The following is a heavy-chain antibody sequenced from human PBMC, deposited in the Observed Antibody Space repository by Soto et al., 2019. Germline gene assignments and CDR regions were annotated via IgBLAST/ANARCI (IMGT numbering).Heavy chain of an antibody. CDR2: ISGSGGST. V-gene: IGHV3-23*01. J-gene: IGHJ5*02. CDR3: PKVTRSGRWLQTRGNWFET. Sequence: GGSLRLSCAASGFTFSSYAMSWVRQAPGKGLEWVSSISGSGGSTYYADSEKGRFTISRDNPKNPLYLQMKIVRAEDTAVYSCPKVTRSGRWLQTRGNWFETWGQGALVTVSS. D-gene: IGHD3-10*01. CDR1: GFTFSSYA.